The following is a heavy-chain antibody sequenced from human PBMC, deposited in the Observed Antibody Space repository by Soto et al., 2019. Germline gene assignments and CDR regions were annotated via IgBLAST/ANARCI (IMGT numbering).Heavy chain of an antibody. J-gene: IGHJ4*02. Sequence: QLQLQESGPGLVKPSETLSLTCTVSGGSISSFNYFWGWIRQPPGKGVEWIGSIYYSGSTYYKPSLKSRVTISADTSKNQFSLKLSSVTAADTAVYYCARYYMWQPFDYWGQGTLVTASS. CDR2: IYYSGST. V-gene: IGHV4-39*01. D-gene: IGHD3-10*01. CDR3: ARYYMWQPFDY. CDR1: GGSISSFNYF.